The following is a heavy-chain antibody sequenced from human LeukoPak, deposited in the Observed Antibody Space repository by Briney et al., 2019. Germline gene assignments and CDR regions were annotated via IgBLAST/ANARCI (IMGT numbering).Heavy chain of an antibody. CDR2: IWYDGSNK. D-gene: IGHD1-26*01. CDR3: AKDGIVGATSENFDY. J-gene: IGHJ4*02. Sequence: SGGSLRLSCAASGFTFSSYGMHWVRQAPGKGLEWVAVIWYDGSNKYYADSVKGRFTISRDNSKNTLYLQMNSLRAEDTAVYYCAKDGIVGATSENFDYWGQGTLVTVSS. CDR1: GFTFSSYG. V-gene: IGHV3-33*06.